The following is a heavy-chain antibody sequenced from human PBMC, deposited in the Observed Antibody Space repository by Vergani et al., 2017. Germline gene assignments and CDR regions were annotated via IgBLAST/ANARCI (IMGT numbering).Heavy chain of an antibody. J-gene: IGHJ4*02. D-gene: IGHD6-19*01. CDR3: ASAWGDSSGWYRALFPVDGGFDY. Sequence: EVQLLESGGGLVQPGGSLRLSCAASGFTFDDYAMHWVRQAPGKGLEWVSGISWNSGSIGYADSVKGRFTISRDNAKNSLYLQMNSLRAEDTAVYYCASAWGDSSGWYRALFPVDGGFDYWGQGTLVTVSS. V-gene: IGHV3-9*01. CDR2: ISWNSGSI. CDR1: GFTFDDYA.